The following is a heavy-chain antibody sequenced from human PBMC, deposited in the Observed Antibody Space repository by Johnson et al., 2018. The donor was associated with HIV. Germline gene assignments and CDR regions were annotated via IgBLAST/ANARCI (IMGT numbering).Heavy chain of an antibody. D-gene: IGHD2-21*01. Sequence: VQLVESGGGLVQPGGSLRLSCAASGFTFSNAWMSWVRQAPGKGLEWVGRIKSKTDGGTTDYAAPVQGRFTISRDDSKNTLYLQMNSLRAEDTAVYYCAREVHIVVVSSFRWAFDIWGQGTLVTVSS. CDR1: GFTFSNAW. CDR3: AREVHIVVVSSFRWAFDI. J-gene: IGHJ3*02. CDR2: IKSKTDGGTT. V-gene: IGHV3-15*01.